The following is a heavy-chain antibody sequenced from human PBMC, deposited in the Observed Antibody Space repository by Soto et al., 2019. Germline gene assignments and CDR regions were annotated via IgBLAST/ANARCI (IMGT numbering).Heavy chain of an antibody. J-gene: IGHJ4*02. V-gene: IGHV3-15*07. D-gene: IGHD1-26*01. CDR1: GFTFSRAW. CDR2: IKSKIDGGTA. CDR3: TTDLISVWADY. Sequence: EVQLVESGGGLVKPGGSLRLSCAASGFTFSRAWMNWVRQAPGKGLEWVGRIKSKIDGGTADYVAPVKGRFIISRDDSQNTLYLQINSLKTDDTAVYYCTTDLISVWADYWGQGSQVTVSS.